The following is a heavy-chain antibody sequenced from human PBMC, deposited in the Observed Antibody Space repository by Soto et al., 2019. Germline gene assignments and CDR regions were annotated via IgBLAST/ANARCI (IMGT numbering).Heavy chain of an antibody. Sequence: PSETLPLTCTVSGGSISSGGYYWSWIRQHPGKGLEWIGYIYYSGSTYYNPSLKSRVTISVDTSKNQFSLKLSSVSAADTAVYYCARASQGGSWSGYPNWFDPWGQGTLVTVSS. V-gene: IGHV4-31*03. CDR1: GGSISSGGYY. CDR3: ARASQGGSWSGYPNWFDP. CDR2: IYYSGST. D-gene: IGHD3-3*01. J-gene: IGHJ5*02.